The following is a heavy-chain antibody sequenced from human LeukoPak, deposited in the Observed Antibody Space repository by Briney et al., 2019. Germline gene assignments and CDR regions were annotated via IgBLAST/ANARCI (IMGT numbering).Heavy chain of an antibody. CDR1: GGSFSGYY. D-gene: IGHD3-16*01. CDR2: INHSGST. CDR3: ARVPQGGARGLVAFDI. J-gene: IGHJ3*02. Sequence: SETLSLTCAVYGGSFSGYYWSWIRQPPGKALEWIGEINHSGSTNYNPSLKSRVTISVDTSKNQFSLKLSSVTAADTAVYYCARVPQGGARGLVAFDIWGQGTMVTVSS. V-gene: IGHV4-34*01.